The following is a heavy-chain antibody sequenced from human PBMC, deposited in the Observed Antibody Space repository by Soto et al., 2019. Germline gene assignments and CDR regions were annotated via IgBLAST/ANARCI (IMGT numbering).Heavy chain of an antibody. J-gene: IGHJ4*02. CDR2: ISGGADDT. Sequence: EVQLLESGGGLVQPGGSLRLSCTASGFTFSNYAMGWVRQAPGKGLEWVSVISGGADDTHYADSVKGRFTISRDNSKNTLYVQMDSLRAEDTAVYYCAKAISGYYAPLDYWGQGMRFTVSS. V-gene: IGHV3-23*01. CDR3: AKAISGYYAPLDY. D-gene: IGHD3-22*01. CDR1: GFTFSNYA.